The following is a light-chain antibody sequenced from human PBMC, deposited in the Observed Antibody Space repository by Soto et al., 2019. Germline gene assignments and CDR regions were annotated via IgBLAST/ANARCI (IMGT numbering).Light chain of an antibody. CDR1: ISDVGAYNY. Sequence: QSALTQPASVSGSPGQSITVSCTGTISDVGAYNYVSWYQHHPGKAPKLIIYEVSNRPSGVSNRFSGSKSGSTASLTISGLQAEDEADYYCATWDDSLSGVLFGGGTKVTVL. J-gene: IGLJ2*01. CDR3: ATWDDSLSGVL. V-gene: IGLV2-14*01. CDR2: EVS.